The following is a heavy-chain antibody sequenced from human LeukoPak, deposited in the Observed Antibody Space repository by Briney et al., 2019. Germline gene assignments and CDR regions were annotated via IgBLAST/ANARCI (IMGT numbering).Heavy chain of an antibody. CDR1: GYTFTSYG. V-gene: IGHV1-18*01. D-gene: IGHD6-13*01. CDR2: ISAYNGNT. Sequence: ASVKVSCKASGYTFTSYGISWVRQAPGQGLEWMGWISAYNGNTNYAQKLQGRVTMTTDTSTSTAYMELRSLRSDDTAVYYCARVEGEQLVLGGWAFDIWGQGTMVTVSS. J-gene: IGHJ3*02. CDR3: ARVEGEQLVLGGWAFDI.